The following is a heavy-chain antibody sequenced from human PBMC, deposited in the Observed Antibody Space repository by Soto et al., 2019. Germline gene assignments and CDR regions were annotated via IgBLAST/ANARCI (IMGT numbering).Heavy chain of an antibody. Sequence: QVQLVQSGAEVKKPGASVTVSCKASGYIFTSYGISWLRQAPGEGLEWMGWITAYNGNTNYAQKLQGRVTMTTDTSTNTAYMELRSLGSDDTAVYYWARGGVGSTTTYFDFWGPGTLVTVSS. D-gene: IGHD1-26*01. CDR1: GYIFTSYG. V-gene: IGHV1-18*01. J-gene: IGHJ4*02. CDR3: ARGGVGSTTTYFDF. CDR2: ITAYNGNT.